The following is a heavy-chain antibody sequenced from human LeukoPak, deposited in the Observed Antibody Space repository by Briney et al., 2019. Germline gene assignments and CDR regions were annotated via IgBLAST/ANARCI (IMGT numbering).Heavy chain of an antibody. CDR2: IYYSGST. CDR3: ARSRHIVVVTARVAFDI. CDR1: GGSISSSSYY. D-gene: IGHD2-21*02. V-gene: IGHV4-39*01. Sequence: ASETLSLTCTVSGGSISSSSYYWGWIRQPPGKGLEWIGSIYYSGSTYYNPSLNSRVTISVDTSKNQFSLKLSSVTAADTAVYYCARSRHIVVVTARVAFDIWGQGTMVTVSS. J-gene: IGHJ3*02.